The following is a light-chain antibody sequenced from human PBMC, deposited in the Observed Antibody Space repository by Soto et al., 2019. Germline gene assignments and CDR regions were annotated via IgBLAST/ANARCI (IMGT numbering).Light chain of an antibody. CDR3: QQYHDWPWT. Sequence: DIVMTQSPATLSVSPGQRATVSCRASQDIGIDLAWYQQKPGQAPRLLIYGASTGATDTPARFSGSGSGTECTLTINGLQSEDFAVYHCQQYHDWPWTFGQGTKVEI. CDR2: GAS. CDR1: QDIGID. J-gene: IGKJ1*01. V-gene: IGKV3-15*01.